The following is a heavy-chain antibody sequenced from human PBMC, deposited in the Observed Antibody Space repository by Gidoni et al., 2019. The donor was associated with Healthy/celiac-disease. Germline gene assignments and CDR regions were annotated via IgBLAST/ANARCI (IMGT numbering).Heavy chain of an antibody. CDR2: SYPGYSDT. J-gene: IGHJ3*02. CDR1: VYSFTSYW. D-gene: IGHD3-10*01. Sequence: DVQLVPSGAEVNKPGESLKLSCKGSVYSFTSYWIGWVRQMPGKGLAWMGSSYPGYSDTRDSPSFQGQVTRSADKSISTADRQWSSLKAADTAMYYCARRLGFGEPDAFDIWGQGTMVTVSS. CDR3: ARRLGFGEPDAFDI. V-gene: IGHV5-51*01.